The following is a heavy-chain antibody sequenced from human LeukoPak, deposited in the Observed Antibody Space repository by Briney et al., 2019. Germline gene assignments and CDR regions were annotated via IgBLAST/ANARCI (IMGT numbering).Heavy chain of an antibody. J-gene: IGHJ4*02. Sequence: GGSLRLSCAASGFSFNTYAMSWVRQAPGKGLEWVGRIKSKTDGGTTDYAAPVKGRFTISRDDSKNTLYLQMNSLKTEDTAVYYCTTQDYVWGSYRYRDAPFDYWGQGTLVTVSS. CDR2: IKSKTDGGTT. V-gene: IGHV3-15*01. D-gene: IGHD3-16*02. CDR3: TTQDYVWGSYRYRDAPFDY. CDR1: GFSFNTYA.